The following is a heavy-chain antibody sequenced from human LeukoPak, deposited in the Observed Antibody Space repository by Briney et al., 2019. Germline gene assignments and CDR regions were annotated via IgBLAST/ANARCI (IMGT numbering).Heavy chain of an antibody. CDR3: ARAPPYDFWSGYYQG. CDR2: INPNSGGT. D-gene: IGHD3-3*01. Sequence: ASVKVSCKASGYTFTAYYMHWVRQAPGQGLEWMGWINPNSGGTNYAQKFQGRVTMTRDTSISTAYMELSRLRSDDTAVYYCARAPPYDFWSGYYQGWGQGTLVTVSS. J-gene: IGHJ4*02. V-gene: IGHV1-2*02. CDR1: GYTFTAYY.